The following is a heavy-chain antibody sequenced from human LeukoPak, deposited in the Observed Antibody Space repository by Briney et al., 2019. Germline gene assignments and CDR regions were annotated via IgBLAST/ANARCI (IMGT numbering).Heavy chain of an antibody. V-gene: IGHV3-66*02. J-gene: IGHJ4*02. Sequence: GGSLRLSCAASGFTVSSNYMSWVRQAPGKGLEWVSVIYSGGSTYYADSVKGRFTISRDNSKNTLYLQMNSLRAEDTAVYYCAREGYYGSGSKRVSFFDYWGQGTLVTASS. D-gene: IGHD3-10*01. CDR1: GFTVSSNY. CDR3: AREGYYGSGSKRVSFFDY. CDR2: IYSGGST.